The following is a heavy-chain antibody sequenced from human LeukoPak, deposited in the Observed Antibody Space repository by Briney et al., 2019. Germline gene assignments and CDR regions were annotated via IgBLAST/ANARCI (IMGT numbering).Heavy chain of an antibody. J-gene: IGHJ4*02. D-gene: IGHD3-22*01. Sequence: SETLSLTCAVSGYSISSGYYWGWIRQPPGRGLEWIGTIYHSGSTYYNPSLKSRVTISVDTSKSQFSLKLSSVTAADTAVYYCARDRSYYYDSSGYSLDYWGQGTLVTVSS. CDR1: GYSISSGYY. CDR3: ARDRSYYYDSSGYSLDY. CDR2: IYHSGST. V-gene: IGHV4-38-2*02.